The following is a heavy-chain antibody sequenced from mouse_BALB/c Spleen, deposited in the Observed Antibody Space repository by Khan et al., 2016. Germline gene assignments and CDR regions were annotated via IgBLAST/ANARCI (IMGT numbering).Heavy chain of an antibody. CDR1: GYTFTDYS. CDR2: IDTETGET. Sequence: QIQLVQSGPELKKPGETVKISCKASGYTFTDYSMHWVKQAPGQGLKWMGWIDTETGETTYADDFKGRFAFSLDTSASTAYLQIRNLKNEDTATYFCARYRYDGDYYAMDYWGQGTSVTVSS. D-gene: IGHD2-14*01. J-gene: IGHJ4*01. V-gene: IGHV9-2-1*01. CDR3: ARYRYDGDYYAMDY.